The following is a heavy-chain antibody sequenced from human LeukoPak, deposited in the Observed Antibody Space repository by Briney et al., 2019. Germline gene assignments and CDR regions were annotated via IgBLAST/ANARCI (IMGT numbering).Heavy chain of an antibody. CDR2: IYTSGST. D-gene: IGHD4-11*01. J-gene: IGHJ6*03. Sequence: SETLSLTCTVSGGSISSYYWSWIRQPAGKGLEWIGRIYTSGSTNYNPSLKSRVTMSVDTSKNQFSLKLSSVTAADTAVYYCARDGPTPDYYYYMDVWGKGTTVTVSS. CDR1: GGSISSYY. CDR3: ARDGPTPDYYYYMDV. V-gene: IGHV4-4*07.